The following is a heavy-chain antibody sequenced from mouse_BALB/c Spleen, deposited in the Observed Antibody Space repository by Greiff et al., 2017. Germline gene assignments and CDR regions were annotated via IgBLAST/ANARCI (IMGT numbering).Heavy chain of an antibody. D-gene: IGHD2-14*01. CDR3: ARSKDYRPTGFAY. V-gene: IGHV1-69*02. Sequence: QVQLQQPGAELVKPGASVKLSCKASGYTFTSYWMHWVKQRPGQGLEWIGEIDPSDSYTNYNQKFKGKAKLTVDKSSSTAYMQLSSLTSEDSAVYYCARSKDYRPTGFAYWGQGTLVTVSA. CDR2: IDPSDSYT. CDR1: GYTFTSYW. J-gene: IGHJ3*01.